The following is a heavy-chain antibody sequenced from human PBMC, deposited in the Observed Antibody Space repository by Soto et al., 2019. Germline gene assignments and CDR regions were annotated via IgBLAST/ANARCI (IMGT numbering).Heavy chain of an antibody. D-gene: IGHD6-13*01. CDR3: AREVAADGTFREDVFDI. J-gene: IGHJ3*02. CDR1: GGTFSNHA. V-gene: IGHV1-69*12. Sequence: QVHLVQSGAEVKKPGSSVKVSCKAPGGTFSNHAINWVRQAPGQGLEWMGRIIPIFTTTNYAQKFQGRDSMTADESTTTAYMELSSLKHDDTAVYYCAREVAADGTFREDVFDIWGQGTLVTVSS. CDR2: IIPIFTTT.